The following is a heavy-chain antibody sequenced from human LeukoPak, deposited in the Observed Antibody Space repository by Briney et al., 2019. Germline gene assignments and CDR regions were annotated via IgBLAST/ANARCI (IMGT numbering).Heavy chain of an antibody. V-gene: IGHV3-21*01. D-gene: IGHD6-19*01. CDR1: GFTFSSYS. Sequence: GGSLRLSCAASGFTFSSYSMNWVRQAPGKGLEWVSSISSSSSYIYYADSVKGRFTISRDNAKNSLYLQMNSLRAEDTAVYYRARDLQWLVQTFDYWGQGTLVTVSS. CDR3: ARDLQWLVQTFDY. CDR2: ISSSSSYI. J-gene: IGHJ4*02.